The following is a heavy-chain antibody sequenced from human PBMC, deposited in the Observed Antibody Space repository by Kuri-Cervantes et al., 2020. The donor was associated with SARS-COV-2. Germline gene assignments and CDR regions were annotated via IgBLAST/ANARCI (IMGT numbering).Heavy chain of an antibody. CDR3: AKDSRYDFWSGYYFDY. V-gene: IGHV3-23*01. CDR1: GFTLSNYA. D-gene: IGHD3-3*01. J-gene: IGHJ4*02. CDR2: ISGSGGST. Sequence: GESLKISCAASGFTLSNYAMSWVRQAPGKGLEWVSAISGSGGSTYYADSVKGRFTISRDNSKNTLYLQMSSLRAEDTAVYYCAKDSRYDFWSGYYFDYWGQGTLVTVSS.